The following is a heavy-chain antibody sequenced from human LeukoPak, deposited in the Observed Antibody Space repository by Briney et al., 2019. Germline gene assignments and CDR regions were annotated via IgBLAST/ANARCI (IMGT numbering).Heavy chain of an antibody. Sequence: SETLSLTCADYGGSFSGYYWSWIRQPPGKGLEWIGEINHSGSTNYNPSLKSRVTISVDTSKNQFSLKLSSVTAADTAVYYCARTVPDYDFWSGHYLAYFDYWGEGALVTVSS. CDR3: ARTVPDYDFWSGHYLAYFDY. V-gene: IGHV4-34*01. J-gene: IGHJ4*02. CDR1: GGSFSGYY. CDR2: INHSGST. D-gene: IGHD3-3*01.